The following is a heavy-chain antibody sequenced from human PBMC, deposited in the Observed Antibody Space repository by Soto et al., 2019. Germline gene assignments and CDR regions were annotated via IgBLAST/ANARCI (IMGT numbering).Heavy chain of an antibody. CDR1: GGTFSSYT. CDR3: ARDAWFGELNYYYYYMDV. V-gene: IGHV1-69*04. Sequence: ASVKVSCKASGGTFSSYTISWVRQAPGQGLEWMGRIIPILGIANYAQKFQGRVTITADKSTSTAYMELSSLRSEDTAVYYCARDAWFGELNYYYYYMDVWGKGTTVTVSS. CDR2: IIPILGIA. D-gene: IGHD3-10*01. J-gene: IGHJ6*03.